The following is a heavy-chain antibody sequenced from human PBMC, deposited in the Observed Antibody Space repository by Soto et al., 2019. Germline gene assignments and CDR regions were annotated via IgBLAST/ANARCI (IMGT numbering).Heavy chain of an antibody. CDR2: IYSNGSA. Sequence: SETLSLTCTVSGGSISSGDYSWSWIRQPPGKGLECIAYIYSNGSAYYNPSLKSRVTVLVDTSRNQFSLTLRYVTAADTAVYYCARDTGSGTSWFDPWGHGTRVTVSS. CDR3: ARDTGSGTSWFDP. V-gene: IGHV4-30-4*01. CDR1: GGSISSGDYS. D-gene: IGHD3-10*01. J-gene: IGHJ5*02.